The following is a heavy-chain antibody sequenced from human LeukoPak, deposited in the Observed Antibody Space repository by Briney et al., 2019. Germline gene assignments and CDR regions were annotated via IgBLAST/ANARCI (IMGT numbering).Heavy chain of an antibody. J-gene: IGHJ4*02. CDR1: GFTFSDHY. CDR3: ARGYRGSDSKPGDY. Sequence: GGSLRLSCAASGFTFSDHYMDWVRQAPGEGLEWVGRTRNKANSHTTEYAASVKGRFSISRDDSKNSLYLQMNSLKTEDTAVYYCARGYRGSDSKPGDYWGQGTLVTVSS. V-gene: IGHV3-72*01. CDR2: TRNKANSHTT. D-gene: IGHD5-12*01.